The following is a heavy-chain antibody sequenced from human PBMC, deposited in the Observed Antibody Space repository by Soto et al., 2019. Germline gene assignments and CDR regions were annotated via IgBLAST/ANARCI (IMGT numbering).Heavy chain of an antibody. CDR2: IYKGGSI. D-gene: IGHD3-22*01. J-gene: IGHJ5*02. Sequence: QVHLQESGPGLVKPSETLSLTCRVSGGSISNDYWTWIRQPPGKGLEWIGYIYKGGSINYNPSLQSRVTISVDTSNNQCSLKLSSVTAADTAVYYCARAYYDRSGYAVDPWGQGTLVTVSS. CDR1: GGSISNDY. CDR3: ARAYYDRSGYAVDP. V-gene: IGHV4-4*09.